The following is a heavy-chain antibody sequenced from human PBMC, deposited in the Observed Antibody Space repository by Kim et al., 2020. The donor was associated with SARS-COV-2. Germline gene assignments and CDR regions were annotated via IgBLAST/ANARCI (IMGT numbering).Heavy chain of an antibody. CDR2: ISYDGSNK. J-gene: IGHJ4*01. CDR3: AKDGLWYYNGSGSYFYF. V-gene: IGHV3-30*18. D-gene: IGHD3-10*01. CDR1: GFTFSSYG. Sequence: GGSLRLSCAASGFTFSSYGMHWVRQAPSKGLEWVAVISYDGSNKYYADSVKGRFTISRDNSKNTLYLQMNSLRAEDTAVYYCAKDGLWYYNGSGSYFYF.